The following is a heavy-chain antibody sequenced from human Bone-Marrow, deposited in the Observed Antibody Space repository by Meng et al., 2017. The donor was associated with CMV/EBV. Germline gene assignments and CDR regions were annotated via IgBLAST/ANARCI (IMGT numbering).Heavy chain of an antibody. V-gene: IGHV4-34*12. Sequence: LSLTCAVSSGAFRDVLWNWVRRPPGKGLDYIGETIHSGSTSYNSSLKSRVTISVDTSKNQFSLKLSSVTAADTAVYYCARSQKPFDYWGQGTLVTRLL. CDR1: SGAFRDVL. J-gene: IGHJ4*02. CDR2: TIHSGST. CDR3: ARSQKPFDY.